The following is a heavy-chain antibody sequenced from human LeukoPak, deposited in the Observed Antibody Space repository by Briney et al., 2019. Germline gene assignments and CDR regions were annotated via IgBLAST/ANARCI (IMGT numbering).Heavy chain of an antibody. CDR1: GFTFSSYP. Sequence: GGSLRLSCAASGFTFSSYPMHWVRQAPGKGLEYVSGINNNGVTTYYANPVKGRFTISRDNSKNTLYLQMGSLRAEDMAAYYCARGMVRTCSSTSCYLQGYFDYWGQGTLVTVSS. CDR2: INNNGVTT. J-gene: IGHJ4*02. CDR3: ARGMVRTCSSTSCYLQGYFDY. D-gene: IGHD2-2*01. V-gene: IGHV3-64*01.